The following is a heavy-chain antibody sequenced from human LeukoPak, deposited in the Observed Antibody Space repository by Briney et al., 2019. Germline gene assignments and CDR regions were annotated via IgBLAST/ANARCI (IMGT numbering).Heavy chain of an antibody. V-gene: IGHV1-18*01. J-gene: IGHJ3*02. CDR1: GYTFTIYG. D-gene: IGHD6-25*01. Sequence: ASVKVSCKASGYTFTIYGISWVRQAPGQGLEWMGWISTSKGNTIYAQKLQGRVTMTTDTSTSTAYMELRSLRSDDTAVYYCARDKRYAFDIWGQGTMVTVSS. CDR2: ISTSKGNT. CDR3: ARDKRYAFDI.